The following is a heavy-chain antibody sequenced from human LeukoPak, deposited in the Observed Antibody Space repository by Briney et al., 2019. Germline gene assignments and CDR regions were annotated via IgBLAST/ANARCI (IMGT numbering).Heavy chain of an antibody. V-gene: IGHV3-23*01. J-gene: IGHJ4*02. CDR3: AKVRASSESPSY. Sequence: GGSLRLSCAASGFTFSSCGMHWVRQAPGKGLEWVSAITGSGGSTYYADSVKGRFTISRDNSKNTLYLQMNSLRAEDTAVYYCAKVRASSESPSYWGQGTLVTVSS. CDR2: ITGSGGST. D-gene: IGHD3-10*01. CDR1: GFTFSSCG.